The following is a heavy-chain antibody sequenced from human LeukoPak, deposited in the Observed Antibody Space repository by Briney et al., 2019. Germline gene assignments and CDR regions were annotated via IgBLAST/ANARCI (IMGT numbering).Heavy chain of an antibody. Sequence: GASVKDSCKASGYISTSYYMHWVRQAPGQGLEWMGIINPSGGRTSYAQKFQGRVTMTRDTSTSTVYMDLSSLRSEDTAVYYCARGVVVTAADVHFDFWGQGTLVTVSS. CDR1: GYISTSYY. V-gene: IGHV1-46*01. CDR3: ARGVVVTAADVHFDF. J-gene: IGHJ4*02. D-gene: IGHD2-21*02. CDR2: INPSGGRT.